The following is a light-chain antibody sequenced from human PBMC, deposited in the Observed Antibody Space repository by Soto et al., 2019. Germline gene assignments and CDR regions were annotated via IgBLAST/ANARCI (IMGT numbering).Light chain of an antibody. Sequence: DFVMTQSPLSLPVTPGESASISCTSSQSLLHTNGYTFLDWYLQKPGQSPQLLIYLGSNRASGVPDRFSGSGSGTNFTLKISRVEAEDVGVYYCRQALQTPWTFGQGTKVDIK. CDR2: LGS. CDR1: QSLLHTNGYTF. V-gene: IGKV2-28*01. CDR3: RQALQTPWT. J-gene: IGKJ1*01.